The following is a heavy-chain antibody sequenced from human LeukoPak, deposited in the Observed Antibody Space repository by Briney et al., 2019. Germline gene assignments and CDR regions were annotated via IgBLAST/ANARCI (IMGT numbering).Heavy chain of an antibody. CDR3: AKDIGPGMTIYPYIPQLHYYYGMDV. CDR1: GFTFSTYA. CDR2: ITGSGAGS. Sequence: GGSLRLSCAASGFTFSTYAMSWVRQAPGKGLEWVCGITGSGAGSYYADSVKGRFTVSRDNAKNSLYLQMNSLRAEDTALYYCAKDIGPGMTIYPYIPQLHYYYGMDVWGQGTTVTVSS. V-gene: IGHV3-23*01. J-gene: IGHJ6*02. D-gene: IGHD1-7*01.